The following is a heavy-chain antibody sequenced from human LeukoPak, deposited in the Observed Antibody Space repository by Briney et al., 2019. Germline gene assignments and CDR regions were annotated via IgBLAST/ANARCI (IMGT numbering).Heavy chain of an antibody. CDR1: GGTFSSYA. CDR3: AREGVGDGSGSFPGLGMDV. D-gene: IGHD3-10*01. J-gene: IGHJ6*02. CDR2: IIPIFGTA. V-gene: IGHV1-69*13. Sequence: ASVKVSCKASGGTFSSYAISWVRQAPGQGLEWMGGIIPIFGTANYAQKFQGRVTITADESTSTAYMELSSLRSEDTAVYYCAREGVGDGSGSFPGLGMDVWGQGTTVTVSS.